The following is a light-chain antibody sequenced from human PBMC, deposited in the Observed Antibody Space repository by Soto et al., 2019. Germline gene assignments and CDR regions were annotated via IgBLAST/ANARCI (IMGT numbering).Light chain of an antibody. CDR1: ETVATN. CDR3: QQYFEWPPMT. V-gene: IGKV3-15*01. J-gene: IGKJ1*01. CDR2: GAS. Sequence: VMTQSPAPLSVSPGERATLSCWASETVATNLAWSQQKPGQAPRLLISGASTRAAGISDRFRGSGSGTEFTLTISSLRSEDSAIYYCQQYFEWPPMTFGQGTQVEI.